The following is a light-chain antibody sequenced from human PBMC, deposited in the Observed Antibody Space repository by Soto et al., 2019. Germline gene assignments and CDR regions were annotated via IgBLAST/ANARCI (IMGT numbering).Light chain of an antibody. Sequence: DIQMTQSPSSLSASVGDRVTITCRASQSISSYLNWYQQKPGKAPKLLIYAASSLQSGVPSRFSGSGSGTDFPLNISSLQPEDFATYYCQQSYSTPLTFGGGTQVEIK. V-gene: IGKV1-39*01. CDR2: AAS. CDR3: QQSYSTPLT. J-gene: IGKJ4*01. CDR1: QSISSY.